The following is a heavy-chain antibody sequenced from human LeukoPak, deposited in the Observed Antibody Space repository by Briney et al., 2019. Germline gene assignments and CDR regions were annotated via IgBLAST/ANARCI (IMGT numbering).Heavy chain of an antibody. J-gene: IGHJ6*03. D-gene: IGHD3-3*01. Sequence: PGGSLRLSCSASGFTLSSYWMHWVRQAPGKGLVWVSRINTDGSRTSYADSVKGRFTISRDNAKNTLYLQMNSLRAEDTAVYYCAREITDFSVYYYYMDVWGKGTTVTVSS. CDR2: INTDGSRT. V-gene: IGHV3-74*01. CDR1: GFTLSSYW. CDR3: AREITDFSVYYYYMDV.